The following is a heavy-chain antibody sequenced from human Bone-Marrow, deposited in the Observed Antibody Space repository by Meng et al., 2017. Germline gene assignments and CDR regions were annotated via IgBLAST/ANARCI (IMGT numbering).Heavy chain of an antibody. D-gene: IGHD2-15*01. CDR2: IARSGTI. V-gene: IGHV3-48*03. CDR1: GFTFSSSE. J-gene: IGHJ4*02. CDR3: AGGGGNY. Sequence: GESLKISCAVSGFTFSSSEMNWVRQAPGKGLEWVSYIARSGTIWYADSVKGRFTISRDNAKNSLSLQMNSLRGEDTAVYYCAGGGGNYWGQGTLVTVSS.